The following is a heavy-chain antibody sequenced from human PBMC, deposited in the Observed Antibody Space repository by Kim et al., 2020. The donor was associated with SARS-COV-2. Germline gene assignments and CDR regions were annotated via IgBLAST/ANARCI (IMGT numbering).Heavy chain of an antibody. V-gene: IGHV4-59*08. CDR1: GGSISSYY. D-gene: IGHD6-13*01. CDR2: IYYSGST. Sequence: SETLSLTCTVSGGSISSYYWSWIRQPPGKGLEWIGYIYYSGSTNYNPSLKSRVTISVDTSKNQFSLKLSSVTAADTAVYYCARIEAAAGVNYYYYYMDVWGKGTTVTVSS. CDR3: ARIEAAAGVNYYYYYMDV. J-gene: IGHJ6*03.